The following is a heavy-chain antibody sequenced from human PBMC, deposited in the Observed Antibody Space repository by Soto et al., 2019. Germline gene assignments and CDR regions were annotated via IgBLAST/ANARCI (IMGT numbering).Heavy chain of an antibody. Sequence: GGSLRLSCAASGFTFSSYAMSWVRQAPGKGLEWVSAISGSGGSTYYADSVKGRFTISRDNSKNTLYLQMNSLRAEDTAVYYCAKGSRADFWSGYHQNYYYYYMDVWGKGTTVTVSS. D-gene: IGHD3-3*01. CDR1: GFTFSSYA. CDR2: ISGSGGST. CDR3: AKGSRADFWSGYHQNYYYYYMDV. J-gene: IGHJ6*03. V-gene: IGHV3-23*01.